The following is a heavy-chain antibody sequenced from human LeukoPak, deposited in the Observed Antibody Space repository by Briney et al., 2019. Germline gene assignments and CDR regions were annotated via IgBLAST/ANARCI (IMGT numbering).Heavy chain of an antibody. D-gene: IGHD3-3*01. V-gene: IGHV3-23*01. CDR1: GFTFSNYG. CDR3: TRHAEDYDFWSGYSNWFDP. Sequence: GGSLRLSCAASGFTFSNYGIAWVRQAPGKGLEWVTGINGSGGRTYYADSVKGRFTISRDNSKNTVYLQVNGLRAEDTAVYYCTRHAEDYDFWSGYSNWFDPWGQGTLVTVSS. CDR2: INGSGGRT. J-gene: IGHJ5*02.